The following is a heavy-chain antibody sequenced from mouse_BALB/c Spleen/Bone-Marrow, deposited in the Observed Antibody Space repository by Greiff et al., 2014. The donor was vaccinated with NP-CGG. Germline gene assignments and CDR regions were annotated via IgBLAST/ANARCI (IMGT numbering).Heavy chain of an antibody. Sequence: DVMLVESGGGLVKPGGSLKLSCAASGFTFSDYYIYWLRQTPEKRLEWVATISGGGNYSYYPDSVKGRFIISRDNAKNNLNLQMSSMKNEDTAKYSSTRSRMRYGAMDYWGQGTSVTVSS. D-gene: IGHD2-10*02. CDR1: GFTFSDYY. V-gene: IGHV5-4*02. CDR2: ISGGGNYS. J-gene: IGHJ4*01. CDR3: TRSRMRYGAMDY.